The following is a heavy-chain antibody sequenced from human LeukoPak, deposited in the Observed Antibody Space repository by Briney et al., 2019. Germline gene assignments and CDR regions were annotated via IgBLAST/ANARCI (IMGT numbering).Heavy chain of an antibody. Sequence: GASVKVSCTASGYTFTGYYMHWVRQAPGQGPEWMGWINPNSGGTNYAQKLQGSATMTRDTTISTAYMELSRLRSDDTAVYYGASEALNYYDSSGYPTPNWFDPWGRGTLVTVSS. CDR1: GYTFTGYY. CDR3: ASEALNYYDSSGYPTPNWFDP. V-gene: IGHV1-2*02. CDR2: INPNSGGT. D-gene: IGHD3-22*01. J-gene: IGHJ5*02.